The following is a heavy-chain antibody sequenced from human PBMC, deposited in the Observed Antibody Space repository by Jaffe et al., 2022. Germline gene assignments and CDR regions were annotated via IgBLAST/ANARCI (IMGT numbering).Heavy chain of an antibody. CDR3: ARESITIFGVVIAYDAFDI. CDR2: IYYSGST. Sequence: QVQLQESGPGLVKPSETLSLTCTVSGGSVSSGSYYWSWIRQPPGKGLEWIGYIYYSGSTNYNPSLKSRVTISVDTSKNQFSLKLSSVTAADTAVYYCARESITIFGVVIAYDAFDIWGQGTMVTVSS. D-gene: IGHD3-3*01. CDR1: GGSVSSGSYY. V-gene: IGHV4-61*01. J-gene: IGHJ3*02.